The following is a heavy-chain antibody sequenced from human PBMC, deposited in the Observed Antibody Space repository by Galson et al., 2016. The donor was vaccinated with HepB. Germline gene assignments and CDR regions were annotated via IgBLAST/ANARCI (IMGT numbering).Heavy chain of an antibody. J-gene: IGHJ1*01. CDR2: MNPGNGDT. CDR1: GYTFTSYD. V-gene: IGHV1-8*01. CDR3: ALEVATVGIY. D-gene: IGHD2-8*02. Sequence: SVKVSCKAAGYTFTSYDINWVRQAPGQGLEWMGWMNPGNGDTGYAQKFQGRVTMTRNTSITTAYMELTGLRSEDTAVYYCALEVATVGIYWGQGTLVTASS.